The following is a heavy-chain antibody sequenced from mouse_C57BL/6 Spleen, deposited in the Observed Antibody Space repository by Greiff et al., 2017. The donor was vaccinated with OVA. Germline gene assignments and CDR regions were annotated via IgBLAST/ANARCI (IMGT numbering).Heavy chain of an antibody. CDR2: ISYDGSN. D-gene: IGHD1-1*01. CDR1: GYSITSGYY. Sequence: EVKLMESGPGLVKPSQSLSLTCSVTGYSITSGYYWNWIRQFPGNKLEWMGYISYDGSNNYNPSLKNRISITRDTSKNQFFLKLNSVTTEDTATYYCALFITTVEGFAYWGQGTLVTVSA. CDR3: ALFITTVEGFAY. J-gene: IGHJ3*01. V-gene: IGHV3-6*01.